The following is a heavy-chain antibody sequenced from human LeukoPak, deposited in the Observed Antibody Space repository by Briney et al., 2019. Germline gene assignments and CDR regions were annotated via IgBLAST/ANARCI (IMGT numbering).Heavy chain of an antibody. D-gene: IGHD6-19*01. CDR2: ISSSGSTI. V-gene: IGHV3-11*01. Sequence: KPGGSLRLSCAASGFTFSDYYMSWIRQAPGKGLEWVSYISSSGSTIYYADSVKGRFTISRDNAKNLLYLQMNSLRAEDTAVYYCARVLSSGWYYFDYWGQGTLVTVSS. CDR1: GFTFSDYY. CDR3: ARVLSSGWYYFDY. J-gene: IGHJ4*02.